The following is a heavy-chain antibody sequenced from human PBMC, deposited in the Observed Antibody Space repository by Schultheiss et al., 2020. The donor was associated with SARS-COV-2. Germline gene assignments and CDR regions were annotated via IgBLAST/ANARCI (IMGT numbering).Heavy chain of an antibody. CDR2: ISVSGDNT. V-gene: IGHV3-23*01. J-gene: IGHJ3*02. Sequence: GESLKISCAVSGFTFSGAAMSWVRQAPGKGLEWVSSISVSGDNTYYADSVKGRFTISRDNSKNTLYLQMNSLRAEDTAVYYCARQWLVLDAFDIWGQGTMVTVSS. CDR3: ARQWLVLDAFDI. D-gene: IGHD6-19*01. CDR1: GFTFSGAA.